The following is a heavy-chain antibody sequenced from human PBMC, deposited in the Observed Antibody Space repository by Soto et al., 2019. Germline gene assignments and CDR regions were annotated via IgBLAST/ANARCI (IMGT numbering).Heavy chain of an antibody. J-gene: IGHJ4*02. CDR1: GYTFTNYG. CDR3: AREGPEHYVSEPFAF. D-gene: IGHD3-16*01. CDR2: ISGYKGNT. V-gene: IGHV1-18*01. Sequence: QVQLVQSGAEVKKPGASVQVSCKASGYTFTNYGISWVRQAPGQGLEWMGWISGYKGNTNYAQKFQGRVIMTIDTPTSTAYMELRSLRSDDTAFYYCAREGPEHYVSEPFAFWGQGTLVTVSS.